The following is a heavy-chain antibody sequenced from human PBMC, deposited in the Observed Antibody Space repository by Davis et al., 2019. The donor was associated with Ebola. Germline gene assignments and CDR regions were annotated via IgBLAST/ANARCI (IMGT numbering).Heavy chain of an antibody. Sequence: GSLRLSCTVSGGSISSYYWSWIRQPPGKGLEWIGYIYYSGSTNYNPSLKSRVTISVDTSKNQFSLKLSSVTAADTAVYYCARVKDFWSGLDYWGQGTLVTVSS. CDR2: IYYSGST. CDR1: GGSISSYY. D-gene: IGHD3-3*01. V-gene: IGHV4-59*01. CDR3: ARVKDFWSGLDY. J-gene: IGHJ4*02.